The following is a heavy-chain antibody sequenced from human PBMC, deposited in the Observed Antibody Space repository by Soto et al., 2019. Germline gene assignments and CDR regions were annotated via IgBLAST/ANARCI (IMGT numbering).Heavy chain of an antibody. D-gene: IGHD4-17*01. V-gene: IGHV4-31*03. Sequence: TLSLTCSVSGVFISSGNYYWSWIRQAPGKGLEWIGHIYKSGNTYYNLSLKSRATMSIDTSKDQFSLKVTSVTAADTAVYYCARTKNDYGGYFDSWGQGTLVTVSS. J-gene: IGHJ4*02. CDR1: GVFISSGNYY. CDR2: IYKSGNT. CDR3: ARTKNDYGGYFDS.